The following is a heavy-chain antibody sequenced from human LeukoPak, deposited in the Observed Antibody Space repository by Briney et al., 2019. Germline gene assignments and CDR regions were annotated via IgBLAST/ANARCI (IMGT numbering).Heavy chain of an antibody. J-gene: IGHJ4*02. CDR2: INPDGGST. D-gene: IGHD6-13*01. CDR1: GYTFTIYW. Sequence: ASVKVSCKASGYTFTIYWIQWVRQAPGQGLEWMGLINPDGGSTAYAHKFQGRVIMTRDTSTSTAYMDLSSLISEDTAVYHCARAPRNSSTMLDFWGQGTLVTISS. V-gene: IGHV1-46*01. CDR3: ARAPRNSSTMLDF.